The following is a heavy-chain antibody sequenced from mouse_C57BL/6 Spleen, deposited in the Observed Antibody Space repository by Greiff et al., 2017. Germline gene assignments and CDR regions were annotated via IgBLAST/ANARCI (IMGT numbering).Heavy chain of an antibody. Sequence: DVQLVESGGGLVKPGGSLKLSCAASGFTFSSYTMSWVRQTPEKRLEWVATISGGGGNTYYPDSVKGRFTISRDNAKNTLYLQMSSLRSEDTALYYCARRDYGNPYWYFDVWGTGTTVTVSS. V-gene: IGHV5-9*01. J-gene: IGHJ1*03. CDR1: GFTFSSYT. CDR2: ISGGGGNT. CDR3: ARRDYGNPYWYFDV. D-gene: IGHD2-1*01.